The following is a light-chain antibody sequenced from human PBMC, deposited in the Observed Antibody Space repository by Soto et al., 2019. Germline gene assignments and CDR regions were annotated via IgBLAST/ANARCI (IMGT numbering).Light chain of an antibody. CDR2: DAP. Sequence: EIVLTQSPATLSLSTGERATLSCRASQSVSSYLAWYQQKPGQAPRLLIYDAPNRATGIPARFSGSGSGTDVTLTIISLEPEDFAVYYCQQGSNWPRTFGQGTKVEIK. CDR1: QSVSSY. V-gene: IGKV3-11*01. CDR3: QQGSNWPRT. J-gene: IGKJ1*01.